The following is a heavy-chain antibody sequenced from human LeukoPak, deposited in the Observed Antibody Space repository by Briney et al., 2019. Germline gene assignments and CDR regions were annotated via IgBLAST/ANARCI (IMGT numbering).Heavy chain of an antibody. CDR3: ASGYSYGYYYYYYMDV. Sequence: ASVKVSCKASGYTFTGYYMHWVRQAPGQGLEWMGWINPNSGGTNYAQKFQGRVTMTRDTSISTAYMELSRLRSDDTAVYYCASGYSYGYYYYYYMDVWGKGTTVTVSS. V-gene: IGHV1-2*02. CDR1: GYTFTGYY. CDR2: INPNSGGT. D-gene: IGHD5-18*01. J-gene: IGHJ6*03.